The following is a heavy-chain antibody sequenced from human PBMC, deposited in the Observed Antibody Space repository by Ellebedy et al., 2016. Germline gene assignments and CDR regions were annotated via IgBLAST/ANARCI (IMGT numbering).Heavy chain of an antibody. CDR2: ISGSGGST. D-gene: IGHD1-20*01. CDR1: GFTFSSYA. CDR3: AKEGTVTGVDY. V-gene: IGHV3-23*01. J-gene: IGHJ4*02. Sequence: GGSLRLXXAASGFTFSSYAMSWVRQAPGKGLEWVSAISGSGGSTYYADSVKGRFTISRDNSKNTLYLQMNSLRAEDTAVYNCAKEGTVTGVDYWGQGTLVTVSS.